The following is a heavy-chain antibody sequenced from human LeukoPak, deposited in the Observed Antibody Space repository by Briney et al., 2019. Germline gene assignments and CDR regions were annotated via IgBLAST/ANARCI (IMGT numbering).Heavy chain of an antibody. V-gene: IGHV4-59*01. J-gene: IGHJ5*02. CDR3: ARGGYYDGSGFSPRHNWFDP. CDR1: GGSINHYY. Sequence: SEALSLTCTLSGGSINHYYWSWIRQPPGKGLKWIGHIYYSGSTDYNPSLKSRVTLSVDTSKNQFSLKLSSVTAADTAVYYCARGGYYDGSGFSPRHNWFDPWGQGTLVTVSS. CDR2: IYYSGST. D-gene: IGHD3-22*01.